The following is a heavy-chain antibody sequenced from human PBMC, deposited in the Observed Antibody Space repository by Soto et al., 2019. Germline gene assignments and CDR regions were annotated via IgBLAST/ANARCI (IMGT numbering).Heavy chain of an antibody. V-gene: IGHV3-21*06. CDR3: ARAKYYYDSHTGGWFDP. Sequence: EVQLVESGGGLVKPGGSLRLSCAASGFTFSSYSMNWVRQDPGQGLEWVSSISSSSSYIYYADSVKGRFTISRDNAKNSLYLQMNSLRAEDKAVYYCARAKYYYDSHTGGWFDPWGQGTLVTVSS. D-gene: IGHD3-22*01. J-gene: IGHJ5*02. CDR2: ISSSSSYI. CDR1: GFTFSSYS.